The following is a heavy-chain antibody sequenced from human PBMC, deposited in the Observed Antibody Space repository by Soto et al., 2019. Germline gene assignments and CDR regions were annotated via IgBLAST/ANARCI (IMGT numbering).Heavy chain of an antibody. CDR1: GFTFRTYG. J-gene: IGHJ6*01. CDR2: ISNNGINK. CDR3: AKVIRADSTSSNFYYYSGLDV. D-gene: IGHD6-6*01. V-gene: IGHV3-30*18. Sequence: QVQLVESGGGAVQPGRSLRLSCAASGFTFRTYGMHWVRQAPGKGLEWLAVISNNGINKYYADSVKGRFTISRDNSRDTLFLQMNSLRGEDTAISYCAKVIRADSTSSNFYYYSGLDVW.